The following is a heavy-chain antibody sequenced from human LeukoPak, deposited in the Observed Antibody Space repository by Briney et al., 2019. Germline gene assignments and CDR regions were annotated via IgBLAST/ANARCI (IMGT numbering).Heavy chain of an antibody. CDR1: GGSISSSSYY. D-gene: IGHD3-22*01. J-gene: IGHJ4*02. V-gene: IGHV4-39*01. CDR3: ASTYYYDSSGYYYVGLGSGYFDY. CDR2: IYYSGST. Sequence: PSETLSLTCTVSGGSISSSSYYWGWIRQPPGKGLEWIGSIYYSGSTYYNPSLKSRVTISVDTSKNQFSLKLSSVTAADTAVYYCASTYYYDSSGYYYVGLGSGYFDYWGQGTLVTVSS.